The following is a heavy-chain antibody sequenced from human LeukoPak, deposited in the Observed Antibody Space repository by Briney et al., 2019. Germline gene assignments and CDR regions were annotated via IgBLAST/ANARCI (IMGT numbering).Heavy chain of an antibody. V-gene: IGHV4-59*01. Sequence: PSETLSLTCTVSGGSISNYYWSWIRQPPGKGLEWIGYINYSGSTNYNPSLKSRVTMSVDTSKNQFSLKLSSVTAADTAVYYCARGRVTPIWGQGTLVTVSS. CDR1: GGSISNYY. J-gene: IGHJ4*02. CDR2: INYSGST. D-gene: IGHD2-21*02. CDR3: ARGRVTPI.